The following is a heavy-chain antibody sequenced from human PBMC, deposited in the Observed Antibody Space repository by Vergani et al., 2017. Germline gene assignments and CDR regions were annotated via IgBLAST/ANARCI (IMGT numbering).Heavy chain of an antibody. J-gene: IGHJ4*02. D-gene: IGHD6-13*01. CDR3: ARARPNNSSSWSRDY. CDR2: INHSGST. CDR1: GGSFSGYY. Sequence: QVQLPQWGAGLLKPSETLSLTCAVYGGSFSGYYWSWIRQPPGKGLEWIGEINHSGSTNYNPSLKSRGTISVDTSKNQFSLKLSSVTAADTAVYYCARARPNNSSSWSRDYWGQGTLVTVSS. V-gene: IGHV4-34*01.